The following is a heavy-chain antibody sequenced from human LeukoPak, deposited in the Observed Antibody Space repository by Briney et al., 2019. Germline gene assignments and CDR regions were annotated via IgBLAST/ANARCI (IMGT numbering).Heavy chain of an antibody. CDR1: GFTFSSYE. CDR3: ARDNGHFVVVRGTTDHYMDV. CDR2: ISSSGSTT. Sequence: PGGSLRLSCAASGFTFSSYEMSWVRQAPGKGLEWVSYISSSGSTTYYADSVKGRFTISRDPSKSTLYLQMNSLKPENTAVYSCARDNGHFVVVRGTTDHYMDVWGKGGPVTISS. J-gene: IGHJ6*03. D-gene: IGHD2-21*01. V-gene: IGHV3-48*03.